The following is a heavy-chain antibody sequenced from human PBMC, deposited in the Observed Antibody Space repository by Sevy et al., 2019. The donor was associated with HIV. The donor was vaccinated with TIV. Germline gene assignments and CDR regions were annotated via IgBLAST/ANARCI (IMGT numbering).Heavy chain of an antibody. CDR2: IHYSGIT. CDR1: GGSISAYY. CDR3: ARAPPVRSGDDSLNWFAP. J-gene: IGHJ5*02. V-gene: IGHV4-59*01. Sequence: SETLSLTCTVSGGSISAYYWSWIRQPPGKGLEWIGHIHYSGITKYNPSLESRVTISVDTSKNQFSLRLSSVTAADTAVYYCARAPPVRSGDDSLNWFAPWGQGTLVTVSS. D-gene: IGHD5-12*01.